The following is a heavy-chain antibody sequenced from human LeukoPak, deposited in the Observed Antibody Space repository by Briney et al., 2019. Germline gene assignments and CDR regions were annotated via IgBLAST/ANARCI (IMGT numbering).Heavy chain of an antibody. Sequence: SETLSLTCTVSGGSISSFYWSWIRQPPGKGLEEMGYIYYSESTNYNPSFKSRLTISVDTSKKQFSLKLSSVTAADTAVYYCARTVATIEPYYFDFWGQGTLVTVSS. D-gene: IGHD5-12*01. CDR2: IYYSEST. V-gene: IGHV4-59*08. J-gene: IGHJ4*02. CDR3: ARTVATIEPYYFDF. CDR1: GGSISSFY.